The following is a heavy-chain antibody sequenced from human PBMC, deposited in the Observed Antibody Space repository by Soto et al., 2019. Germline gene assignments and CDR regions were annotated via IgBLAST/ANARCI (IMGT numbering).Heavy chain of an antibody. Sequence: ASVKVSCKASGGTFSSYTISWVRQAPGQGLEWMGWISAYNGNTNYAQKLQGRVTMTTDTSTSTAYMELRSLRSDDTAVYYCARVIPKYGELYYWGQGTLVTVSS. CDR1: GGTFSSYT. D-gene: IGHD4-17*01. J-gene: IGHJ4*02. CDR2: ISAYNGNT. CDR3: ARVIPKYGELYY. V-gene: IGHV1-18*01.